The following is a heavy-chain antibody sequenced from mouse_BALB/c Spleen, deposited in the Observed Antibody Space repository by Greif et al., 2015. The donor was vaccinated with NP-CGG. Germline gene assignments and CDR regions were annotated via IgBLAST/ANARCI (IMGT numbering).Heavy chain of an antibody. CDR2: IWAGGST. CDR1: GFSLTSYG. CDR3: ARDGYYAMDY. Sequence: QVQLKQSGPGLVAPSQSLSITCTVSGFSLTSYGVHWVRQPPGKGLEWLGVIWAGGSTNYNSALMSRLSISKDNSKSQVFLKRNSLQTDDTAMYYCARDGYYAMDYWGQGTSVTVSS. V-gene: IGHV2-9*02. J-gene: IGHJ4*01.